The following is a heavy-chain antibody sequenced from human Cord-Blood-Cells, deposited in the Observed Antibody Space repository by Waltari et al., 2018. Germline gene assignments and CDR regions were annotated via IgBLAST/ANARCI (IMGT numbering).Heavy chain of an antibody. CDR3: ASYIVGATSHAFDI. J-gene: IGHJ3*02. CDR2: IYSGGST. D-gene: IGHD1-26*01. CDR1: GFTVSSHY. Sequence: EVQLVESGGGLVQPGGSLRLSCAASGFTVSSHYMSWVRQAPGKGLEWVSVIYSGGSTYYADSVKGRFTISRDNSKNTLYLQMNSLRAEDTAVYYCASYIVGATSHAFDIWGQGTMVTVSS. V-gene: IGHV3-66*01.